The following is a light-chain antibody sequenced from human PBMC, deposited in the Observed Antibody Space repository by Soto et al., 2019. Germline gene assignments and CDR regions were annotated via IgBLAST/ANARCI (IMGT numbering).Light chain of an antibody. CDR2: DVT. V-gene: IGLV2-14*01. CDR3: SSYTTSSYTASSTLVV. J-gene: IGLJ2*01. CDR1: SSDVGGYNY. Sequence: QSALTQPASVSGSPGQSITISCTGTSSDVGGYNYVSWYQQHPGKAPKLVIYDVTDRPSGVSNRFSGSKSGNTASLTISGLQAEDEADYYCSSYTTSSYTASSTLVVFGGGTKLTVL.